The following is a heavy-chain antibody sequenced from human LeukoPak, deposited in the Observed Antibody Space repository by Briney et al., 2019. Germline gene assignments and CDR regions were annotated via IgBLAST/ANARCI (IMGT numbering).Heavy chain of an antibody. D-gene: IGHD3-10*01. CDR3: AKDPYGSGSYYRSGFDP. CDR1: GFTFSSYA. CDR2: ISGSGGST. J-gene: IGHJ5*02. Sequence: GGSLRLSCAASGFTFSSYAISWVRQAPGKGLEWVSAISGSGGSTYYADSVKGRFTISRDNSKNTLYLQMNSLRAEDTAVYYCAKDPYGSGSYYRSGFDPWGQGTMVTVSS. V-gene: IGHV3-23*01.